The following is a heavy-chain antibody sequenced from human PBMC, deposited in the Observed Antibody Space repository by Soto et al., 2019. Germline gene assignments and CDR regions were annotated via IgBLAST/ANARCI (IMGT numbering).Heavy chain of an antibody. Sequence: GGSQRLSCAASGFTFSSYGMHWVRQAPGKGLEWVSVISGSGGSTYYADSVKGRFTISRDNSKNTLYLQMNSLRAEDTAVYYCAKDFIWTVTLVDDGYFDYWGQGTLVTVSS. CDR1: GFTFSSYG. CDR2: ISGSGGST. D-gene: IGHD4-4*01. V-gene: IGHV3-23*01. J-gene: IGHJ4*02. CDR3: AKDFIWTVTLVDDGYFDY.